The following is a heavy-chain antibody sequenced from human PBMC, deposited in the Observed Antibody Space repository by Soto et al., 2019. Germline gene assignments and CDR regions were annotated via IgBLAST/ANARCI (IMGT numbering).Heavy chain of an antibody. CDR3: AKGAGPYYYYGMDV. CDR2: VSGGGGAT. Sequence: EVQLLESGGGLVQPGGSLRLSCAASGFTFSSYAMSWVRQAPGKGLEWVSTVSGGGGATYYADSVKGRFTISRDNSKNTLYLQMNSLRADDTAVYYCAKGAGPYYYYGMDVWGQGTTVTVSS. CDR1: GFTFSSYA. V-gene: IGHV3-23*01. J-gene: IGHJ6*02.